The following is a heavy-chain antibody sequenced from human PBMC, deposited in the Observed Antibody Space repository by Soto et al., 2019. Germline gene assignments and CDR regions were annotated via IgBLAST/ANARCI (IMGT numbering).Heavy chain of an antibody. CDR3: ASIAVAGAFDI. V-gene: IGHV1-69*02. D-gene: IGHD6-19*01. J-gene: IGHJ3*02. CDR1: GGTFSSYT. Sequence: QVQLVQSGAEVKKPGSSVKVSCKASGGTFSSYTISWVRQAPGQGLEWMGRIIPILGIANYAQKFQGRVTITADKATSTAYMELSSLRSEDTAVYYCASIAVAGAFDIWGQGTMVTVSS. CDR2: IIPILGIA.